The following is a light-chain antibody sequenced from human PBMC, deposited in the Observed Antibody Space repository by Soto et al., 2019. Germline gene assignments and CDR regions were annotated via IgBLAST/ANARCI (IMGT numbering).Light chain of an antibody. Sequence: VLTQPPSASGSPGQSVTISRTGTSSDVGAYNYVSWYQQLPGKAPKLIIYEVSKRPSGVPDRFSGSKSGNTASLTVSGLQAEDEADYYCTSYAGTYSFFYVFGTGTKVTVL. V-gene: IGLV2-8*01. J-gene: IGLJ1*01. CDR1: SSDVGAYNY. CDR3: TSYAGTYSFFYV. CDR2: EVS.